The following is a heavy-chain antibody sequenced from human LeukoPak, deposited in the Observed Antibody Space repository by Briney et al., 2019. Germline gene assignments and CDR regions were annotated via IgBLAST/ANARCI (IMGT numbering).Heavy chain of an antibody. D-gene: IGHD6-25*01. Sequence: PSETLSLTCAVYGGSFSGYYWGWIRQPPGKGLEWIGSAYYTGDIYSPPSLNSRLTISVDTSKNQFALTLTSVTAADTAVYYCGRHVSNGWDYHHGLDVWGRGTTVTVSS. V-gene: IGHV4-39*01. CDR1: GGSFSGYY. CDR3: GRHVSNGWDYHHGLDV. J-gene: IGHJ6*02. CDR2: AYYTGDI.